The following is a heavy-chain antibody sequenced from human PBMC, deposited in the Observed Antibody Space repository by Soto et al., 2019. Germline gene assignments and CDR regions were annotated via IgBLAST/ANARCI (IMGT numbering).Heavy chain of an antibody. CDR3: ARDRVDIVVVPAAWGIAVAGTSLYYYGMDV. V-gene: IGHV3-21*01. D-gene: IGHD2-2*01. Sequence: PGGSLRLSCAASGFTFSSYSMNWVRQAPGKGLEWVSSISSSSSYIYYADSVKGRFTISRDNAKNSLYLQMNSRRAEDTAVYYCARDRVDIVVVPAAWGIAVAGTSLYYYGMDVWGQGTTVTVSS. CDR1: GFTFSSYS. CDR2: ISSSSSYI. J-gene: IGHJ6*02.